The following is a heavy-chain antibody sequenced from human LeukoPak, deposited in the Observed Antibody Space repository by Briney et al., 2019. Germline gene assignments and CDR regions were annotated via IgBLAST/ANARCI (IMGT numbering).Heavy chain of an antibody. CDR1: GGSFSGYY. CDR2: INHSGST. D-gene: IGHD2-2*01. J-gene: IGHJ5*02. V-gene: IGHV4-34*01. Sequence: SETLSLTRAVYGGSFSGYYWSWIRQPPGKGLEWIGEINHSGSTNYNPSLKSRVTISVDTSKNQFSLKLSSVTAADTAVYYCARGRSRYCGSTSCAKMGVSWFDPWGQGTLVTVSS. CDR3: ARGRSRYCGSTSCAKMGVSWFDP.